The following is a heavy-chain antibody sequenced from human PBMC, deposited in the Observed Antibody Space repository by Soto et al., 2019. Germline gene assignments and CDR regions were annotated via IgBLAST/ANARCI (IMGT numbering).Heavy chain of an antibody. D-gene: IGHD6-6*01. V-gene: IGHV3-7*01. J-gene: IGHJ4*02. Sequence: EVQLVESGGGLVQPGGSLRLSCAGSGFTFSSNWMTWVRQAPGRGLEWVANIKQDGSEKYYVDSVKGRFTISRDNAKNSLCLQMNSLRVEDTAVYYCARWLAGSSADWGQGTLVTVSS. CDR3: ARWLAGSSAD. CDR2: IKQDGSEK. CDR1: GFTFSSNW.